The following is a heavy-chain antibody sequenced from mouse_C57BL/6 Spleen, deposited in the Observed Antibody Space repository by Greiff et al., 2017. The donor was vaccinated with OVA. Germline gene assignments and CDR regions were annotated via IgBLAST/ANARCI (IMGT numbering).Heavy chain of an antibody. D-gene: IGHD4-1*02. CDR3: ATQLGKRGPLDY. CDR2: IWSGGST. V-gene: IGHV2-2*01. Sequence: VQRVESGPGLVQPSQSLSITCTVSGFSLTSYGVHWVRQSPGKGLEWLGVIWSGGSTDYNAAFISRLSISKDNSKSQVFFKMNSLQADDTAIYYCATQLGKRGPLDYWGQGTTLTVSS. CDR1: GFSLTSYG. J-gene: IGHJ2*01.